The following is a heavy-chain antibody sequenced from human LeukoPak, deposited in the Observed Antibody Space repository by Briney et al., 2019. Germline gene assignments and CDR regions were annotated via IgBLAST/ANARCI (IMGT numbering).Heavy chain of an antibody. D-gene: IGHD1-14*01. CDR1: GFTFSSSW. J-gene: IGHJ4*02. CDR3: ARYADGIFY. V-gene: IGHV3-74*01. Sequence: GGSLRLSCVASGFTFSSSWMHWVRQAPGKGLIWVSRVNGDGTGTIYADSVKGRFTISRDNAKNTLYLQMNSLRAEDTAVYYCARYADGIFYWGQGTLVTVSS. CDR2: VNGDGTGT.